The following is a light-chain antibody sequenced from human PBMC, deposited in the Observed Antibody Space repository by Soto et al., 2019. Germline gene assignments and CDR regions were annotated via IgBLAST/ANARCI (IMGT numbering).Light chain of an antibody. CDR1: SSDVGGYNY. Sequence: QSVLTQPASVSGSPGQSITISCTGTSSDVGGYNYVSWYQQNPGKAPKLMIYEVSNRPSGVSNRFSGSKSGNTASLTISGLQAEDEADYYCSSYTSSSTNYVFGTGTQLTVL. V-gene: IGLV2-14*01. CDR3: SSYTSSSTNYV. J-gene: IGLJ1*01. CDR2: EVS.